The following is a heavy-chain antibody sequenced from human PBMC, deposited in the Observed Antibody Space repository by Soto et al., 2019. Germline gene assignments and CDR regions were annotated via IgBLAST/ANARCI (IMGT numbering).Heavy chain of an antibody. J-gene: IGHJ6*02. CDR1: GFTFSSYA. CDR3: AKVLHYYDTPSGLDV. V-gene: IGHV3-23*01. CDR2: ISGRGSST. Sequence: EVHLLESGGGLVQPGGSLRLSCAASGFTFSSYAMSWVRQAPGKGLEWVSGISGRGSSTYYAGSVKGRFTISRDNSKNTLYLQMMSLRAEDTAVYYCAKVLHYYDTPSGLDVWGQGTTVTVSS. D-gene: IGHD3-22*01.